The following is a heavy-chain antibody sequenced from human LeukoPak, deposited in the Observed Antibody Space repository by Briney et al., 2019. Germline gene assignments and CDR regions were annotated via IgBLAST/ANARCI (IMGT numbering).Heavy chain of an antibody. CDR1: GVSISSSSYY. D-gene: IGHD2-15*01. V-gene: IGHV4-39*07. J-gene: IGHJ6*03. CDR2: IYYSGST. Sequence: PSETLSLTCTVSGVSISSSSYYWGWIRQPPGKGLEWIGSIYYSGSTYYNPSLKSRVTISVDTSKNQFSLKLSSVTAADTAVYYCARIIGGRGFSYYYYHMDVWGKGTTVTVSS. CDR3: ARIIGGRGFSYYYYHMDV.